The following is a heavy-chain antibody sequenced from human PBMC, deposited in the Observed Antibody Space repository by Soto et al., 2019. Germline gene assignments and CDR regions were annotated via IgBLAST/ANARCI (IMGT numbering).Heavy chain of an antibody. V-gene: IGHV1-69*13. CDR2: IFPIFGTA. CDR1: GGTFSSYA. CDR3: ARDPHFYGSGSYHSDGYYYYGTDV. D-gene: IGHD3-10*01. J-gene: IGHJ6*02. Sequence: GASVKVSCKASGGTFSSYAISWVRQAPGQGLEWMGGIFPIFGTANYAQKFQGRVTITADESTSTAYMELSSLRSEDTAVYYCARDPHFYGSGSYHSDGYYYYGTDVWGQGTTVTVSS.